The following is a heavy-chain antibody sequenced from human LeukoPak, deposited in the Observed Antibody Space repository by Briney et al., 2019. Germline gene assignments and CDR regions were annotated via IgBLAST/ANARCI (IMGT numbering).Heavy chain of an antibody. Sequence: GGSLRLSCAASGFTFSSYAMNWVRQAPGKGLEWVSAITGSGGRTYYADSVKGRFTISRDNSKNTLYLQMNSLRAEDTAVYYCAKNLPYGSGSYWGQGTLVTVSS. CDR1: GFTFSSYA. J-gene: IGHJ4*02. CDR2: ITGSGGRT. D-gene: IGHD3-10*01. CDR3: AKNLPYGSGSY. V-gene: IGHV3-23*01.